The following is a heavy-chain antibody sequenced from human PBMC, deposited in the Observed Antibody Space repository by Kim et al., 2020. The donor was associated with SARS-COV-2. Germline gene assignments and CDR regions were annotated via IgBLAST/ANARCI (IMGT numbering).Heavy chain of an antibody. CDR1: GFTFSHYY. J-gene: IGHJ4*02. CDR3: TRDGF. Sequence: GGSLRLSCAASGFTFSHYYMTWVRQAPGKGLEWVANIKPDGSGKSYVDSVEGRFTISRDNAQGSVYLQMNSLKDEDTAVYYCTRDGFWGQGTLVTVSS. V-gene: IGHV3-7*01. D-gene: IGHD6-25*01. CDR2: IKPDGSGK.